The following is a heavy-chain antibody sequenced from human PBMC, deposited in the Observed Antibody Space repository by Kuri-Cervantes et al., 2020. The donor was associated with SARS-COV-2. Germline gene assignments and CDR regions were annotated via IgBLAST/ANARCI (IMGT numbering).Heavy chain of an antibody. Sequence: GGSLRLSCAASGFTFSSYAMHWVRQAPGKGLEWVAVISYDGSNKYYADSVKGRFTISRDNSKNTLYLQMNSLRAEDTAVYYCSSSSSLSYYFDYWGQGTLVTVSS. J-gene: IGHJ4*02. CDR2: ISYDGSNK. CDR3: SSSSSLSYYFDY. CDR1: GFTFSSYA. D-gene: IGHD6-6*01. V-gene: IGHV3-30-3*01.